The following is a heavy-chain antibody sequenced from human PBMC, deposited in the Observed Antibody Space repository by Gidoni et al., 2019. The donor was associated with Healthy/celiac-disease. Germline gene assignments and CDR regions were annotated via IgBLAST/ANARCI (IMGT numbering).Heavy chain of an antibody. V-gene: IGHV2-5*02. Sequence: QITLKESGPTLVKPTQTLTLTCTFSGFSLTTSGVGVGWIRQPPGKALEWLALIYWDDDKRYSPSLKSRLTITKDTSKNQVVLTMTNMDPVDTATYYCAHIYYDILTRYYYYFDYWGQGTLVTVSS. CDR3: AHIYYDILTRYYYYFDY. J-gene: IGHJ4*02. CDR1: GFSLTTSGVG. CDR2: IYWDDDK. D-gene: IGHD3-9*01.